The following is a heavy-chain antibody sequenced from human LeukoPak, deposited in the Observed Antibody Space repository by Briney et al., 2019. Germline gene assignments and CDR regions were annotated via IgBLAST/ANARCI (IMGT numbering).Heavy chain of an antibody. CDR3: ASNAYDSSGYYDY. CDR2: VYYSGVT. Sequence: PSETLSLTCTVSGGSISGHYWSWIRQPPGKGLEWIGYVYYSGVTNYNPSLKSRVTISVDTPKNQFSLKLSSVTAADTAVYYCASNAYDSSGYYDYWGQGTLVTVSS. CDR1: GGSISGHY. V-gene: IGHV4-59*11. D-gene: IGHD3-22*01. J-gene: IGHJ4*02.